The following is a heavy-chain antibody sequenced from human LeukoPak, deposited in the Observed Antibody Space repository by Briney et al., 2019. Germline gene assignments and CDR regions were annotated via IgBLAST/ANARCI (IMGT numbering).Heavy chain of an antibody. CDR1: GFTVSSYG. V-gene: IGHV3-66*02. J-gene: IGHJ5*02. Sequence: GGSLRLSCAASGFTVSSYGMSWVRQAPGKGPEWVSLVYSDGVTRYADSVQGRFTISRDNSKNTVYLQMNNLRVEDTAVYHCVRDRAEGRAWVEFDPWGQGILVTVYS. CDR3: VRDRAEGRAWVEFDP. CDR2: VYSDGVT.